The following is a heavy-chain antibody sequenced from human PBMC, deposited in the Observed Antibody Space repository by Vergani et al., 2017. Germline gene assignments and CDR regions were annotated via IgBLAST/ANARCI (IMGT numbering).Heavy chain of an antibody. CDR2: IIPILGIA. CDR3: AKDHYKSHEYGMDV. D-gene: IGHD1-14*01. Sequence: QVQLVQSGAEVKKPGSSVKVSCKASGGTFSSYTISWVRQAPGQGLEWMGRIIPILGIANYAQKFQGRVTITADKSTSTAYMELNSLRAEDTAVYYCAKDHYKSHEYGMDVWGQGTTVTVSS. CDR1: GGTFSSYT. V-gene: IGHV1-69*08. J-gene: IGHJ6*02.